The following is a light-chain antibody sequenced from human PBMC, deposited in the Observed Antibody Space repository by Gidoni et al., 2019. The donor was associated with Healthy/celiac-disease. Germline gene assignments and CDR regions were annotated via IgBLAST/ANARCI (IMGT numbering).Light chain of an antibody. CDR3: QQLNSYPVA. Sequence: DIQFTQSPSFLSASVGDRVTITCPASQRISSYLAWYQQKPGKAPNLLIYAASTLQSGVPSRFSGSGSGTEFTLTISSLQPEDFASYCCQQLNSYPVAFGQGTKVEIK. J-gene: IGKJ1*01. CDR2: AAS. V-gene: IGKV1-9*01. CDR1: QRISSY.